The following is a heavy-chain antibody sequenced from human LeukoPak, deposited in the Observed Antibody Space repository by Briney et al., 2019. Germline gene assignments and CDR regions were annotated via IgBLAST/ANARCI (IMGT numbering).Heavy chain of an antibody. CDR2: MNSAGTTI. Sequence: GGSLRLSCAASGFSLTGYWMHWVRQAAGRGLVRVARMNSAGTTINYADSVKGRFTISRDNAGNALYLQMSSLRAEDTAIYYCIREIQVRASASLGYWGQGTLVTVSS. V-gene: IGHV3-74*01. CDR3: IREIQVRASASLGY. CDR1: GFSLTGYW. J-gene: IGHJ4*01. D-gene: IGHD2-2*01.